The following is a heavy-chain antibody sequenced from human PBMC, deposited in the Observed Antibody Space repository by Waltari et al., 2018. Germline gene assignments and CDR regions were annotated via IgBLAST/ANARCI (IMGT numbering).Heavy chain of an antibody. D-gene: IGHD2-8*02. J-gene: IGHJ6*02. CDR3: ARLEDCTGPGGNCYSGDVFALDV. CDR1: GGPLRGYY. V-gene: IGHV4-34*01. CDR2: INHVPNR. Sequence: QVHLQQWGAGALQPLDTLSLTCAVFGGPLRGYYWGWLRQPPGKGLAWIGEINHVPNRNYNPTLKSRVTMSLDTSKNQFSLKLSSVTAADTGIYYCARLEDCTGPGGNCYSGDVFALDVWGQGTMVTVSS.